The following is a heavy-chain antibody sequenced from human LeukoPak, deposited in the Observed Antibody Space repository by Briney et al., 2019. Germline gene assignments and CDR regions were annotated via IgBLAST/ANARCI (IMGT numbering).Heavy chain of an antibody. Sequence: GESLKISCKGSGYSFTNYWIAWVRQMPGKGLEWMGIIYPGDSDTRYSPSFQGQVTISADKSIRTAYLQWSSLKASDTAMYYCARPFYYDSSGSPIQHWGQGTLVTVSS. D-gene: IGHD3-22*01. V-gene: IGHV5-51*01. CDR2: IYPGDSDT. CDR3: ARPFYYDSSGSPIQH. CDR1: GYSFTNYW. J-gene: IGHJ1*01.